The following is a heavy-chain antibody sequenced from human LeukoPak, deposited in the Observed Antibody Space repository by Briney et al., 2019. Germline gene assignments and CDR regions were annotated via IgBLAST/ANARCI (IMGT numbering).Heavy chain of an antibody. Sequence: ASVNVSCKASGYTFTSYYIHWVRQAPGQGLEWMGIINPSAGSTSYAQKFQGRVTMTRDTSTSTVYMELSSLRSEDTAVYYCARAGRDGYKRDWGQGTLVTVSS. J-gene: IGHJ4*02. V-gene: IGHV1-46*01. CDR1: GYTFTSYY. D-gene: IGHD5-24*01. CDR2: INPSAGST. CDR3: ARAGRDGYKRD.